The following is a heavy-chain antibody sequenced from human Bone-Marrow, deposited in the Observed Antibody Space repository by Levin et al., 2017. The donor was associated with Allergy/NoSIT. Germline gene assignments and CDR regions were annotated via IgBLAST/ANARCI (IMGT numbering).Heavy chain of an antibody. CDR3: ARVGTLIAFGGVIVIDCPDCDGDAFDS. Sequence: GASVKVSCKASGYTFTSYGISWVRQAPGQGLEWMGWISAYNGNTNYAQKLQGRVTMTTDTSTSTAYMELRSLRSDDTAVYYCARVGTLIAFGGVIVIDCPDCDGDAFDSWGQGTMVTVSS. V-gene: IGHV1-18*01. J-gene: IGHJ3*02. CDR1: GYTFTSYG. CDR2: ISAYNGNT. D-gene: IGHD3-16*02.